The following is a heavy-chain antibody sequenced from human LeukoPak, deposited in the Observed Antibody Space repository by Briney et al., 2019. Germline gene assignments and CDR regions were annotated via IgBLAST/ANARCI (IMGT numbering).Heavy chain of an antibody. CDR3: AKGPEGFDP. V-gene: IGHV3-23*01. CDR2: ISGSGGST. J-gene: IGHJ5*02. Sequence: GGSLRLSCAASGFTFSSYAMTWVRQAPGKGLEWVSSISGSGGSTYNADSVKGRFTISRDNFKNTLYLQMNSLRVEDSAVYYCAKGPEGFDPWGQGTLVTVSS. CDR1: GFTFSSYA. D-gene: IGHD1-14*01.